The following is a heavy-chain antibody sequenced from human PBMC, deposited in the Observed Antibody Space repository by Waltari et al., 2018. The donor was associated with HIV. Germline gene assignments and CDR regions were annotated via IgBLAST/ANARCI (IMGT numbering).Heavy chain of an antibody. CDR3: ARVDRYTSSGLDY. D-gene: IGHD6-13*01. CDR2: IYYSGST. J-gene: IGHJ4*02. CDR1: GCSISNYY. V-gene: IGHV4-59*01. Sequence: QVQLQESGPGLVKPSATLSLICTASGCSISNYYWTWIRQPPGKGLEWIGDIYYSGSTNYNPSLKSRVTISVDTSKNQFSLKVRSVTAADTAIYYCARVDRYTSSGLDYWGQGTLVNVSS.